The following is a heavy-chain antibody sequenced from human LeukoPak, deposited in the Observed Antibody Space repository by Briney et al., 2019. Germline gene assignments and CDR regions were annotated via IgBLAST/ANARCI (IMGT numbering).Heavy chain of an antibody. V-gene: IGHV3-21*01. CDR1: GFTFSSYS. CDR3: ARVGIAVAGNDY. CDR2: ISSSSSYI. D-gene: IGHD6-19*01. Sequence: GGSLRLSCAASGFTFSSYSMNWVRQAPGKGLEWISSISSSSSYIYYADSVKGRFTISRDNAKNSLYLQMNSLRAEDTAVYYCARVGIAVAGNDYWGQGTLVTVSS. J-gene: IGHJ4*02.